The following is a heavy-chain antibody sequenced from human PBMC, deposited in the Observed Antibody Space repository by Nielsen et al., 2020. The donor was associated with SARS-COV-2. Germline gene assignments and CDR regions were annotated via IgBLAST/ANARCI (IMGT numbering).Heavy chain of an antibody. CDR2: IESKSDGGPT. J-gene: IGHJ6*03. CDR1: GFTFSNAW. V-gene: IGHV3-15*04. Sequence: GESLKISCAASGFTFSNAWMSWVRQAPGKGLEWIGRIESKSDGGPTDYAAPVKGRFTISRDDSKNTLFLQLSSLKTEDTAVYYCVTDRRFGSGSYFTHYYMDVWGKGTTVTVSS. CDR3: VTDRRFGSGSYFTHYYMDV. D-gene: IGHD3-10*01.